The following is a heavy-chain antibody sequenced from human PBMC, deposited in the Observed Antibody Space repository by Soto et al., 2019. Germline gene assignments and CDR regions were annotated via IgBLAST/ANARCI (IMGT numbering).Heavy chain of an antibody. D-gene: IGHD3-3*01. CDR3: VKHDYDFWNGFYQFEN. V-gene: IGHV3-23*01. J-gene: IGHJ4*02. CDR1: GFLFSSYG. Sequence: EVQLLESGGGLVQPGGSQRLSCAASGFLFSSYGMSWVRQAPGKGLEWVSFISKTGETTYYADSVKGRFTISRDNSKNKVYLQMRSLRAADTAVYYCVKHDYDFWNGFYQFENWGQGTLVTVSS. CDR2: ISKTGETT.